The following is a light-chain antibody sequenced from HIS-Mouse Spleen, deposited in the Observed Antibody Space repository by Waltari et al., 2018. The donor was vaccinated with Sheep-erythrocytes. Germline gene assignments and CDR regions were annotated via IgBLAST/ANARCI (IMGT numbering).Light chain of an antibody. J-gene: IGKJ2*01. CDR2: DAS. V-gene: IGKV3-11*01. CDR1: QRVSSY. CDR3: QQRSNWYT. Sequence: EIVLTQSPATLSLSPWERATLSCRASQRVSSYLAWYQQKPGQPPRLLIYDASNRATGIPARFRGSGSGTDFTLTIRSLETEDFAVYYCQQRSNWYTFGQGTKLEIK.